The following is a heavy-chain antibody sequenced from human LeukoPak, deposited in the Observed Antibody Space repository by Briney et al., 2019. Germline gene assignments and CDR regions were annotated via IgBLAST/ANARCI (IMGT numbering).Heavy chain of an antibody. J-gene: IGHJ4*02. D-gene: IGHD6-19*01. CDR3: AREGGSGRTAEDGY. CDR1: GFTFSSYG. CDR2: IWSDGSNK. V-gene: IGHV3-33*01. Sequence: GGSLRLSCAAPGFTFSSYGMHWVRQAPGKGLEWVAVIWSDGSNKHYADSVKGRFTISRDNSKNTVYLEMNSLRAEDTAVYYCAREGGSGRTAEDGYWGQGTLVTVSS.